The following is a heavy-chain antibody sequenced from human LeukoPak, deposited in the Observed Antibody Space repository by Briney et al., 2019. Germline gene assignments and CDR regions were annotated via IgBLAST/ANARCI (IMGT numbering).Heavy chain of an antibody. V-gene: IGHV3-23*01. CDR1: GFSFNNYA. D-gene: IGHD5-12*01. Sequence: TGGSLRLSCAASGFSFNNYAMSWVRQAPGKGLEWVSLIIASSGDTFYADSVKGRFTISRDNSKNTLYLQMNSLRAEDTALYYCAKGAYDYVEMGYFDYWGQGTLVTVSS. CDR2: IIASSGDT. J-gene: IGHJ4*02. CDR3: AKGAYDYVEMGYFDY.